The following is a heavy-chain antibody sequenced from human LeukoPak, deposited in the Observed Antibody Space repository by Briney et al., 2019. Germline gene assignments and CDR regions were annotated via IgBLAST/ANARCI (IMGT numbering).Heavy chain of an antibody. Sequence: GGSLRLSCAASGFTFDDNAMQWVRQAPGKGLEWVSLISGDGGSTYHADSVKGRFTISRDNSKNSLYLQMNGLRTEDTALYYCAKDMGYGSSWYMDYWGQGTLVTVSS. V-gene: IGHV3-43*02. J-gene: IGHJ4*02. CDR3: AKDMGYGSSWYMDY. CDR1: GFTFDDNA. CDR2: ISGDGGST. D-gene: IGHD6-13*01.